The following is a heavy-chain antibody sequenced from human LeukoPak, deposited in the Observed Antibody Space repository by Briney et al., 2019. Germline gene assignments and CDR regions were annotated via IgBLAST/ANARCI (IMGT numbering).Heavy chain of an antibody. J-gene: IGHJ4*02. V-gene: IGHV4-38-2*02. CDR2: IYHSGST. CDR1: GYSISSGYY. D-gene: IGHD6-19*01. CDR3: ARRGSSGWYSPYYFDY. Sequence: SETLSLTCTVSGYSISSGYYWGWIRPPPGKGLEWIGSIYHSGSTNYNPSLKSRVTISVDTSKNQFSLKLSSVTAADTAVYYCARRGSSGWYSPYYFDYWGQGTLVTVSS.